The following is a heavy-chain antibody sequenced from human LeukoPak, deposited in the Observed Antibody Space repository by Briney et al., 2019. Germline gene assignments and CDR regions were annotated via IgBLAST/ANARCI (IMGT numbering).Heavy chain of an antibody. D-gene: IGHD6-13*01. CDR3: ATEIIGIAAAPY. J-gene: IGHJ4*02. CDR2: IYYSGST. V-gene: IGHV4-39*01. Sequence: PSETLSLTYTVSGGSISTSNYYWGWIRQPPGKGLEWIGSIYYSGSTFYNPSLKSRVTISVDTSKNQFSLKLSSVTAADTAVYYCATEIIGIAAAPYWGQGTLVTVSS. CDR1: GGSISTSNYY.